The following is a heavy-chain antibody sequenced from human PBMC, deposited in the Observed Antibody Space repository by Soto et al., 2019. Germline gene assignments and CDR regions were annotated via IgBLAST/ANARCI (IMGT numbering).Heavy chain of an antibody. Sequence: PGGSLRLSCRASGFIFSAYSIDWGRQAPGKGLGWVSSISGSSTDVYYADSVKGRFTISRDNATNSLYLQMNGLRAEDTAVYYCARGYSSYDGYWYFDLWGRGTLVTVSS. CDR2: ISGSSTDV. CDR1: GFIFSAYS. V-gene: IGHV3-21*01. J-gene: IGHJ2*01. D-gene: IGHD2-15*01. CDR3: ARGYSSYDGYWYFDL.